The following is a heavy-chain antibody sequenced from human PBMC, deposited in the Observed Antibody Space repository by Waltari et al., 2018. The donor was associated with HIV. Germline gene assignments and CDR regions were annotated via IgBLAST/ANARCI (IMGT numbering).Heavy chain of an antibody. V-gene: IGHV6-1*01. D-gene: IGHD2-15*01. CDR3: AREGKQGYCSGGSCPVDY. Sequence: QVQLQQPGPGVVRPSQTLSLTCAISGARVSPNSSAWNRTRQPPSTGIEWLGRTYYRSKWYNDYAVSVKSRMTINPDTSKNQFSLQLNSVTPEDTAVYYCAREGKQGYCSGGSCPVDYWGQGTLVTVSS. CDR2: TYYRSKWYN. CDR1: GARVSPNSSA. J-gene: IGHJ4*02.